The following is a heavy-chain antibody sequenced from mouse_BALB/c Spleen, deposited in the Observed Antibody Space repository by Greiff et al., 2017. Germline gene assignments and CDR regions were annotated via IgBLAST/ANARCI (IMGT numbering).Heavy chain of an antibody. V-gene: IGHV1-54*01. J-gene: IGHJ4*01. D-gene: IGHD2-2*01. CDR1: GYAFTNYL. Sequence: VQRVESGAELVRPGTSVKVSCKASGYAFTNYLIEWVKQRPGQGLEWIGVINPGSGGTNYNEKFKGKATLTADKSSSTAYMQLSSLTSDDSAVYFCARGNGYYYAMDYWGQGTSVTVSS. CDR2: INPGSGGT. CDR3: ARGNGYYYAMDY.